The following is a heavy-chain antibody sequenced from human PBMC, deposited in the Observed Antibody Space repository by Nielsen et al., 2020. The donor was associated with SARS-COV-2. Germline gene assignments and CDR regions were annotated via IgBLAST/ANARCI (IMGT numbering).Heavy chain of an antibody. Sequence: SVKVSCKASGYSFSNFDINWVRQAPGQGLEWMGGIIPIFGTANYAQKFQGRVTITADESTSTAYMELSSLRSEDTAVYYCARGASLKWHPAYWGQGTLVTVSS. CDR1: GYSFSNFD. CDR3: ARGASLKWHPAY. CDR2: IIPIFGTA. J-gene: IGHJ4*02. D-gene: IGHD5-12*01. V-gene: IGHV1-69*13.